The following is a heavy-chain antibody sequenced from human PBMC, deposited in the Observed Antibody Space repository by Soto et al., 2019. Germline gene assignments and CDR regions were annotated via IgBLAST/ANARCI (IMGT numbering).Heavy chain of an antibody. CDR2: IYCSGST. CDR1: GGSISSGGYY. D-gene: IGHD2-8*01. V-gene: IGHV4-31*02. CDR3: ATGNPYCTNGVCQTPLDY. J-gene: IGHJ4*02. Sequence: NPSETLSLTCTVSGGSISSGGYYWSWIRQHPGKGLEWIGYIYCSGSTYYNPSLKSRVTISVDTSKNQFSLKLSSVTAADTAVYYCATGNPYCTNGVCQTPLDYWGQGTLVTVSS.